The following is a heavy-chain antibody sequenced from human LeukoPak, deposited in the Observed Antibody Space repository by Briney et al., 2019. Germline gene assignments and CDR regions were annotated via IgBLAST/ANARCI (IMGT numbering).Heavy chain of an antibody. V-gene: IGHV1-2*02. Sequence: ASVKVSCKASGYTFTGYYMHWVRQAPGQGLEWMGWINPNSGGTNYAQKFQGRVTMTRATSISTAYMELSRLRSDDTAVYYCARDRSRATHLPDYWGQGTLVTVSS. CDR3: ARDRSRATHLPDY. CDR2: INPNSGGT. D-gene: IGHD2-15*01. J-gene: IGHJ4*02. CDR1: GYTFTGYY.